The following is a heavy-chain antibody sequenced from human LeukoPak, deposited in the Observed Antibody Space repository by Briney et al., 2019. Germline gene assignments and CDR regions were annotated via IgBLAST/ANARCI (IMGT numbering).Heavy chain of an antibody. V-gene: IGHV4-59*12. Sequence: PSETLSLTCTVSGGSISSYYWSWIRQPPGKGLEWIGYIYYSGSTNYNPSLKSRVTISVDTSKNQFSLKLSSVTAADTAVYYCARSSLPGYSSTYFDYWGQGTLVTVSS. D-gene: IGHD6-13*01. CDR2: IYYSGST. J-gene: IGHJ4*02. CDR1: GGSISSYY. CDR3: ARSSLPGYSSTYFDY.